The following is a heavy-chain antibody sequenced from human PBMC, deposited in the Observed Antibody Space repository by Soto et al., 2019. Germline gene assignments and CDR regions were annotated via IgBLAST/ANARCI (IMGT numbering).Heavy chain of an antibody. J-gene: IGHJ4*02. D-gene: IGHD5-12*01. Sequence: QVQLVESGGGVVQPGRSLRLSCAASGFTFSSYGMHWVRQAPGKGLEWVAVISYDGSNKYYADSVKGRFTISRDNSKNTLYLQMNSLRAEDTAVYYCAKLAGGYDWVDYWGQGTLVTVSS. CDR2: ISYDGSNK. V-gene: IGHV3-30*18. CDR3: AKLAGGYDWVDY. CDR1: GFTFSSYG.